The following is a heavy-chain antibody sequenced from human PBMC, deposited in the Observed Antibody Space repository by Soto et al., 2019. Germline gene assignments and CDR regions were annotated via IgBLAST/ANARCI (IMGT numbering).Heavy chain of an antibody. D-gene: IGHD2-2*01. CDR2: INPNSGGT. V-gene: IGHV1-2*04. J-gene: IGHJ6*03. CDR3: ARGDIVVVPAAMHDYYYMDV. Sequence: ASLKVSLQGSWYTLPRHHIHRVGPAPGQRVEGMGWINPNSGGTNYAQKFQGWVTMTRDTSISTAYMELSRLRSDDTAVYYCARGDIVVVPAAMHDYYYMDVWGKGTTVTVSS. CDR1: WYTLPRHH.